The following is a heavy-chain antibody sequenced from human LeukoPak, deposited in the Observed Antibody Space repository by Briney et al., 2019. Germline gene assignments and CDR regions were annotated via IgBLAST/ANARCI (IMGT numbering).Heavy chain of an antibody. J-gene: IGHJ6*02. Sequence: SETLSLTCAVYGGSFSGYYWSWIRQPPGKGLEWIGEINHSGSTNYNPSLKSRVTISVDTSKNQFSLKLSSVTAADTAVYYCARLVPGRQGDPPGDYYYGMDVWGQGTTVTVSS. CDR3: ARLVPGRQGDPPGDYYYGMDV. V-gene: IGHV4-34*01. CDR1: GGSFSGYY. CDR2: INHSGST. D-gene: IGHD2-21*02.